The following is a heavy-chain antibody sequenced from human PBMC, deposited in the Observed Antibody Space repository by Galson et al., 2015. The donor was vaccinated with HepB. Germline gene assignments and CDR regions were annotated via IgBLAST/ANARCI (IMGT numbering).Heavy chain of an antibody. CDR2: IYSGGST. CDR3: ARDVAGPLDY. J-gene: IGHJ4*02. CDR1: GFTVSSNY. Sequence: SLRLSCAASGFTVSSNYMSWVRQAPGKGLEWVSVIYSGGSTYYADSVKGRFIISRDNSKNTLYLQMNSLRAEDTAVYYCARDVAGPLDYWGQGTLVTVSS. V-gene: IGHV3-53*01. D-gene: IGHD2-21*01.